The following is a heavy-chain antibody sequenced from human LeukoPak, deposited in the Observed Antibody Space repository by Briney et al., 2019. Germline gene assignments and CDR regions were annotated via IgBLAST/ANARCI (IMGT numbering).Heavy chain of an antibody. CDR3: AKVGPENHNTFDI. CDR2: VSSSSAYI. J-gene: IGHJ3*02. Sequence: GGSLRLSCAASGFTFDDYAMHWVRQAPGKGLEWVSSVSSSSAYIYYADSVKGRFTTSRDNAKNSLYLQMDSLRDEDTAIYYCAKVGPENHNTFDIWGQGTMVTVSS. D-gene: IGHD1-14*01. V-gene: IGHV3-21*01. CDR1: GFTFDDYA.